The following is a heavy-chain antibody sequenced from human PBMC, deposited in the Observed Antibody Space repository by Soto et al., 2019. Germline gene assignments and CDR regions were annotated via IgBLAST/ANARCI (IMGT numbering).Heavy chain of an antibody. D-gene: IGHD3-3*01. V-gene: IGHV1-2*02. J-gene: IGHJ4*01. CDR2: INPKSRRK. Sequence: ASVNVSGKTSGYTFSAYYMHWVRQAPVQGLEWMGWINPKSRRKLYAQKFQGRVTMTRDTSISTAYMELSRLRSDDTAVYYCARGGTFTYDTSGYSVYSGQ. CDR1: GYTFSAYY. CDR3: ARGGTFTYDTSGYSVY.